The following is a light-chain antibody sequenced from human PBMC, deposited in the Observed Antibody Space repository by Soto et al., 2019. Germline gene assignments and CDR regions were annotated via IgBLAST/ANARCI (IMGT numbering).Light chain of an antibody. CDR1: QSVISDY. V-gene: IGKV3-20*01. CDR2: GAS. CDR3: QQYGSSPLT. Sequence: EIVLTQSPAPLSLSPGERATLSCRCSQSVISDYLAWYQQKPGQAPRLLIYGASGRATGIPDRFSGSGSGTDFTLTISRLEPEDFAVYYCQQYGSSPLTFGGGTKVDIK. J-gene: IGKJ4*01.